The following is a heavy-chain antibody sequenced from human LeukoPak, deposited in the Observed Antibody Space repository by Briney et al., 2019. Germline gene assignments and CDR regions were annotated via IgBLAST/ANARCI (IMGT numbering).Heavy chain of an antibody. D-gene: IGHD6-19*01. CDR1: GDSVSSNSAA. V-gene: IGHV6-1*01. CDR2: TYYRSKWYN. Sequence: SQTLSLTCAISGDSVSSNSAAWNWIRQSPSRGLEWLGRTYYRSKWYNDYAVSAKSRITINPDTSKNQFSLQLNSVTPEDTAVYYCARDTYSNGWGAFDIWGQGTMVTVSS. CDR3: ARDTYSNGWGAFDI. J-gene: IGHJ3*02.